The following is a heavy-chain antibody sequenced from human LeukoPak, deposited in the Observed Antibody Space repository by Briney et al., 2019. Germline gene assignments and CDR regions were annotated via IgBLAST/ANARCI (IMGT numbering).Heavy chain of an antibody. J-gene: IGHJ6*02. CDR2: IYPGDSDT. CDR3: ARRGQDYYYYGMDV. V-gene: IGHV5-51*01. Sequence: GESLKISCKGSGYSFTNYWIGWVRQKPGKGLEWMGIIYPGDSDTRYSPSFQGQVTISVDKSIGTAYLQWGSLKASDTAMYYCARRGQDYYYYGMDVWGQGTTVTVSS. CDR1: GYSFTNYW.